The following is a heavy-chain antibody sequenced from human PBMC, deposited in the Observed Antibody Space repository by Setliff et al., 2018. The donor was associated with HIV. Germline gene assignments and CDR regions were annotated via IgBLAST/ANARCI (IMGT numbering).Heavy chain of an antibody. J-gene: IGHJ4*02. CDR3: AICGGDCYSLDY. Sequence: SETLSPTCTVSGGSISGYYWSWIRQPPGKGLEWIGYIYTSGSTNYNPSLKNRVTISVDTSKNTFSLKLSSVAAADTAVYYCAICGGDCYSLDYWGQGTLVTVSS. D-gene: IGHD2-21*02. CDR1: GGSISGYY. CDR2: IYTSGST. V-gene: IGHV4-4*08.